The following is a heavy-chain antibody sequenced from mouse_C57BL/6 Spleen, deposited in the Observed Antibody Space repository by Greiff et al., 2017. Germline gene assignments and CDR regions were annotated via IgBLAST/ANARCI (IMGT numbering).Heavy chain of an antibody. V-gene: IGHV6-6*01. CDR1: GFTFSDAW. CDR3: TSGYYGSSHGYFDV. J-gene: IGHJ1*03. Sequence: EVHVVESGGGLVQPGGSMKLSCAASGFTFSDAWMDWVRQSPGKGLEWVAEIRNNANNHATYYAGSVKGRFTISRDDAKSSVYLQMNSLRAEDTGIDYYTSGYYGSSHGYFDVWGTGTTVTVSA. CDR2: IRNNANNHAT. D-gene: IGHD1-1*01.